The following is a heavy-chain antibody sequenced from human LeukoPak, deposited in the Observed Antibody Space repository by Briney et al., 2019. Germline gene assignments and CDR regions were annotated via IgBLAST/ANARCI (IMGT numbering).Heavy chain of an antibody. J-gene: IGHJ6*03. Sequence: SETLSLTCAVYGGSFSGYYWSWIRQPPGKGLEWIGEINHSGSTNYNPSLKSRVTMSVDTSKNQFSLKLSSVTAADTAVYYCARDKVHSSSWYYYYYYMDVWGKGTTVTVSS. V-gene: IGHV4-34*01. CDR2: INHSGST. D-gene: IGHD6-13*01. CDR3: ARDKVHSSSWYYYYYYMDV. CDR1: GGSFSGYY.